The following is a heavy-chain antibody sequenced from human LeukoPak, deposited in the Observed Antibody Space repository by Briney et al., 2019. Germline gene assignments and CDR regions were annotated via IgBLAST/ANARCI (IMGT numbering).Heavy chain of an antibody. J-gene: IGHJ6*04. Sequence: GGSLRLSCAASGFNVTNYAMHWVRQAPGKGLEWVTLIPYSGDNTYSADSVKGRFTFSRDKSKNTLYLQMNSLRPEGSAVYYCASDPRDGGQNVWGKGTTVTVSS. CDR3: ASDPRDGGQNV. CDR2: IPYSGDNT. CDR1: GFNVTNYA. D-gene: IGHD5-24*01. V-gene: IGHV3-30*04.